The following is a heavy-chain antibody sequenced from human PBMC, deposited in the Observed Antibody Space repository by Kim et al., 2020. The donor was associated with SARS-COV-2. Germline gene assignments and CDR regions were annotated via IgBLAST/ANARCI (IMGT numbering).Heavy chain of an antibody. Sequence: VKGRFTISRDNSKTTLYLQMSSRRAEDTAVYYCVKGEDDILTGYYILDYWGQGNLVTVSS. CDR3: VKGEDDILTGYYILDY. V-gene: IGHV3-64D*09. J-gene: IGHJ4*02. D-gene: IGHD3-9*01.